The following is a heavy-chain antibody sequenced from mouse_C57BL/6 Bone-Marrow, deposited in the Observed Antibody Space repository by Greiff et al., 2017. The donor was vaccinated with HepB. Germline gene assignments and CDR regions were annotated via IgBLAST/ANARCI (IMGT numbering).Heavy chain of an antibody. CDR1: GYAFSSSW. V-gene: IGHV1-82*01. J-gene: IGHJ2*01. CDR2: IYPGDGDT. D-gene: IGHD3-2*02. Sequence: VQLQQSGPELVKPGASVKISCKASGYAFSSSWMNWVKQRPGKGLEWIGRIYPGDGDTNYNGKFKGKATLTADQSSSTAYMQLSSLTSEDSAVYFCARLDSGYDFDYWGQGTTLTVSS. CDR3: ARLDSGYDFDY.